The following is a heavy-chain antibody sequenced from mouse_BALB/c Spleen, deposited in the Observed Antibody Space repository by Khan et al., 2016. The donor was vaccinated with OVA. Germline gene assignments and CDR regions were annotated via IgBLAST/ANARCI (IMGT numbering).Heavy chain of an antibody. CDR3: ASHLTGSFAY. V-gene: IGHV5-6*01. D-gene: IGHD4-1*01. CDR2: INSDGYYT. J-gene: IGHJ3*01. CDR1: GFTFSTYG. Sequence: EVELVESGGDLMKPGGSLKLSCAASGFTFSTYGMSWVRQTPDKRLEWVATINSDGYYTYSPDSVQGRFTISRNNAKNTLYLQMSSLKSEDKAMYYCASHLTGSFAYWGQGTLVTVSA.